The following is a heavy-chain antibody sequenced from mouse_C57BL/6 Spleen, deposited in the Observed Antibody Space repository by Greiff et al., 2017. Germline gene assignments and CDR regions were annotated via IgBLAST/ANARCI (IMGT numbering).Heavy chain of an antibody. V-gene: IGHV5-4*01. J-gene: IGHJ4*01. CDR3: ARPDSSGYHYAMDY. Sequence: VVESGGGLVKPGGSLKLSCAASGFTFSSYAMSWVRQTPEKRLEWVATISDGGSYTYYPDNVKGRFTISRDNAKNNLYLQMSHLKSEDTAMYYCARPDSSGYHYAMDYWGQGTSVTVSS. D-gene: IGHD3-2*02. CDR2: ISDGGSYT. CDR1: GFTFSSYA.